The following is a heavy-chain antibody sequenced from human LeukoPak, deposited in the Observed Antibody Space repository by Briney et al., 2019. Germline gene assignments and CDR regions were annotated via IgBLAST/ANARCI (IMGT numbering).Heavy chain of an antibody. Sequence: GGSLRLSCAASGFTFSSSSMNWVRQAPGKGLEFVSSISPSSSYIYYADSVKGRFTISRDDAKNSLFLQMNSLRAEDAAVYYCAREGGYCSGGSCRFFDYWGQGTLVTVSS. CDR3: AREGGYCSGGSCRFFDY. D-gene: IGHD2-15*01. CDR1: GFTFSSSS. J-gene: IGHJ4*02. V-gene: IGHV3-21*06. CDR2: ISPSSSYI.